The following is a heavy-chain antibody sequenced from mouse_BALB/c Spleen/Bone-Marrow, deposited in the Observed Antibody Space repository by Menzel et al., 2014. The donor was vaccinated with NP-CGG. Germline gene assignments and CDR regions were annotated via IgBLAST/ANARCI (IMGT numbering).Heavy chain of an antibody. CDR3: ARRGYGNHGYYAMDY. V-gene: IGHV5-9-2*01. D-gene: IGHD2-1*01. CDR1: GFTFNRYV. J-gene: IGHJ4*01. CDR2: ISVGGSYS. Sequence: EVKLVESGGGLVKPGGSLKLPCAATGFTFNRYVMSWVRQTPERRLEWVASISVGGSYSYYPDSVKGRFTISRDNAKNSLFLQMSSLRSEDTAMFYCARRGYGNHGYYAMDYWGQGTSVTVSS.